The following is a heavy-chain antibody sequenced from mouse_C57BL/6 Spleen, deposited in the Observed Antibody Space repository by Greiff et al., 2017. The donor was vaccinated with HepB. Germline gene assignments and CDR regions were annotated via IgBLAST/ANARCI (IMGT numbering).Heavy chain of an antibody. D-gene: IGHD3-3*01. V-gene: IGHV1-4*01. CDR1: GYTFTSYT. CDR2: INPSSGYT. Sequence: QVQLQQSGAELARPGASVKMSCKASGYTFTSYTMHWVNQRPGQGLEWIGYINPSSGYTKYNQKFKDKATLTADKSSSTAYMQLSSLTSEDSAVYYCARGAEYFDVWGTGTTVTVSS. J-gene: IGHJ1*03. CDR3: ARGAEYFDV.